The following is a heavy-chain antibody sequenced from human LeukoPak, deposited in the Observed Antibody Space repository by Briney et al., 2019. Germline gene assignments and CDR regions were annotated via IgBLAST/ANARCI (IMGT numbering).Heavy chain of an antibody. CDR3: ARGVDDYGDSGYFDY. J-gene: IGHJ4*02. V-gene: IGHV4-59*01. D-gene: IGHD4-17*01. CDR2: IYYSGST. CDR1: GGSISSYY. Sequence: PSETLSLNCTVSGGSISSYYWSWIRQPTGKGLEWIGYIYYSGSTNYNPSLKSRVTISVDTSKNQFSLKLSSVTAADTAVYYCARGVDDYGDSGYFDYWGQGTLVTVSS.